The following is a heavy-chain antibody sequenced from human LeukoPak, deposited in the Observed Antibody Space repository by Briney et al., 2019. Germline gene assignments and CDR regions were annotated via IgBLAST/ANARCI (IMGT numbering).Heavy chain of an antibody. V-gene: IGHV4-59*01. CDR1: GGSISSYY. CDR2: IYYSGST. CDR3: ARVITIFGVVTPYYYYGMDV. D-gene: IGHD3-3*01. J-gene: IGHJ6*02. Sequence: SETLSLTCTVSGGSISSYYWGWIRQPPGKGLEWIGYIYYSGSTNYNPSLKSRVTISVDTSKNQFSLKLSSVTAADTAVYYCARVITIFGVVTPYYYYGMDVWGQGTTVTVSS.